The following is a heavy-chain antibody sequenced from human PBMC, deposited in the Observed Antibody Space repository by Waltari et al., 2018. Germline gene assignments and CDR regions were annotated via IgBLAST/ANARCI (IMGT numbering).Heavy chain of an antibody. CDR1: GGTFSTYT. V-gene: IGHV1-69*12. CDR2: IIPIFDKS. J-gene: IGHJ3*01. Sequence: QVQLLQSGAEAKRPGSSVRVSCKVSGGTFSTYTLSWVRQAPGQGLEWMGGIIPIFDKSNYVQRFQGRVTFTADESTSTTYMELSSLKSDDTAVYYCARDGNHGAFEVWGQGTMVTVSS. D-gene: IGHD1-26*01. CDR3: ARDGNHGAFEV.